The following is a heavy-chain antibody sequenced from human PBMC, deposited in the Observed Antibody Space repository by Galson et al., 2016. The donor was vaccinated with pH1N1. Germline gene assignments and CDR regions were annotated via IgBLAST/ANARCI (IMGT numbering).Heavy chain of an antibody. J-gene: IGHJ4*02. CDR3: VRAIGSYGSY. V-gene: IGHV3-7*03. CDR1: GFTFSSNW. Sequence: SLRLPCAASGFTFSSNWMHWVRQAPGKGLEWVANIKTDGSEKYYVDSVKGRFTISRDNAKNSLYLQMNSLRAEETAVYYCVRAIGSYGSYWGQGTLVTVSS. CDR2: IKTDGSEK. D-gene: IGHD4-17*01.